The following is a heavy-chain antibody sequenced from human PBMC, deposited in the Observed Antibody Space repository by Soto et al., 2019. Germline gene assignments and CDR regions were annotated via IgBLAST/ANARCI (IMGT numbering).Heavy chain of an antibody. CDR2: ISYDGSNK. V-gene: IGHV3-30*03. CDR1: GFTFSSYG. J-gene: IGHJ4*02. D-gene: IGHD3-22*01. Sequence: QVQLVESGGGVVQPGRSLRLSCAASGFTFSSYGMHWVRQAPGKGLEWVAVISYDGSNKYYADSVKGRFTISRDKSKNTLYLQMNSLRAEDTAVYYCACLSGSVDYWGQGTLVTVSS. CDR3: ACLSGSVDY.